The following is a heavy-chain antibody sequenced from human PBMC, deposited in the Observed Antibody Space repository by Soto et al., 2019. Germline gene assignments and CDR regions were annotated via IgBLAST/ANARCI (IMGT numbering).Heavy chain of an antibody. Sequence: ASVKVSCKTSGYTFTSYDINWVRQATGQGLEWMGWMNPDSGNRGYAQKFQGRVTMTTNTSISTAYMELSGLRYDDTAMYYCAKGSWRLYCSDTTCYTINYWGQGTLVTVSS. J-gene: IGHJ4*02. D-gene: IGHD2-2*02. CDR2: MNPDSGNR. V-gene: IGHV1-8*01. CDR3: AKGSWRLYCSDTTCYTINY. CDR1: GYTFTSYD.